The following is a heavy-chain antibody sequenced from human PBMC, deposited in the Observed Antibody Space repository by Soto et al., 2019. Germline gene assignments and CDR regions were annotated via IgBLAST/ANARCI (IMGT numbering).Heavy chain of an antibody. CDR2: IYYSGST. V-gene: IGHV4-30-4*01. J-gene: IGHJ6*02. CDR3: ASGNGYSGYDPYYYYGMDV. CDR1: GGSISSGDYY. Sequence: ASETLSLTCTVSGGSISSGDYYWSWIRLPPGKGLEWIGYIYYSGSTYYNPSLKSRVTISVDTSKNQFSLKLSSVTAADTAVYYCASGNGYSGYDPYYYYGMDVWGQGTTVTVSS. D-gene: IGHD5-12*01.